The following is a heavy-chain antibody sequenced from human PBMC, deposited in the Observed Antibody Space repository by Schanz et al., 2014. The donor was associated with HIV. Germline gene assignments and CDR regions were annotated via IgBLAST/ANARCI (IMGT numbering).Heavy chain of an antibody. D-gene: IGHD1-26*01. Sequence: QVQLVESGGGVGQPGRSLRLSCAASGFTFSTYGMHWVRQAPGKGLGWGAVIWYDGSYKYYAESVKGRFTISRDNSKNTLYLQMNSLRAEDTAVYYCAKDGSWEAFDGFDIWGQGTMVTVSS. CDR3: AKDGSWEAFDGFDI. CDR2: IWYDGSYK. V-gene: IGHV3-33*06. J-gene: IGHJ3*02. CDR1: GFTFSTYG.